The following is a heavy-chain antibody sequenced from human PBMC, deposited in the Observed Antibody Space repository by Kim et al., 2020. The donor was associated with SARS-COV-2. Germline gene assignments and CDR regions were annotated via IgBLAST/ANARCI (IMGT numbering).Heavy chain of an antibody. Sequence: ASVKVSCKASGYTFTSYDINWVRQATGQGLEWMGWMNPNSGNTGYAQKFQGRVTMTRNTSISTAYMELSSLRSEDTAVYYCARPKEGTYPNEYCTNGVCYPPDGMDVWGQGTTVTVSS. CDR1: GYTFTSYD. D-gene: IGHD2-8*01. V-gene: IGHV1-8*01. CDR2: MNPNSGNT. CDR3: ARPKEGTYPNEYCTNGVCYPPDGMDV. J-gene: IGHJ6*02.